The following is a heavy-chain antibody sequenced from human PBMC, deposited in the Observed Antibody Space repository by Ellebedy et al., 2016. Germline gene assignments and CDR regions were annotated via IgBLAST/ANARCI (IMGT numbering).Heavy chain of an antibody. D-gene: IGHD1-14*01. V-gene: IGHV3-21*01. CDR1: GFTFSSYS. CDR3: VRGGWYKRSPLEN. CDR2: ISSSSSYI. Sequence: GGSLRLSXAASGFTFSSYSMNWVRQAPGKGLEWVSSISSSSSYIYYADSVKGRFTISRDNAKNTLYLQMNSLRAEDTAVYYCVRGGWYKRSPLENWGQGTPVTVSS. J-gene: IGHJ4*02.